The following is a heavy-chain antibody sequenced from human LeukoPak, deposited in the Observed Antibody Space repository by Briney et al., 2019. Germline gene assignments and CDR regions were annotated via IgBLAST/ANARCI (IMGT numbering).Heavy chain of an antibody. J-gene: IGHJ6*03. V-gene: IGHV3-30-3*01. Sequence: GGSLRLSCAASGFTFSRYAMHWVRQAPGKGLEWVAVISYDGSNKYYADSVKGRFTISRDNSNNTLYLQMNSLRAEDTAVYYCARDRYYGSGNYFYYMDVWGKGTTVTVSS. CDR1: GFTFSRYA. CDR3: ARDRYYGSGNYFYYMDV. CDR2: ISYDGSNK. D-gene: IGHD3-10*01.